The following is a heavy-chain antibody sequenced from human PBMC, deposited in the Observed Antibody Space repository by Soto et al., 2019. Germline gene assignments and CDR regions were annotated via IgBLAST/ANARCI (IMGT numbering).Heavy chain of an antibody. CDR2: IYYSGST. CDR3: ARGCYPPWDWYGMDV. V-gene: IGHV4-61*01. J-gene: IGHJ6*02. D-gene: IGHD1-26*01. CDR1: GGSVSSGSYY. Sequence: QVQLQESGPGLVKPSETLSLTCTVSGGSVSSGSYYWSWIRQPPGKGLAWIGYIYYSGSTNYNPSLKSRVTSSVDTSKNQFSPELSPVTAADTAVYYCARGCYPPWDWYGMDVWGQGPTVTVSS.